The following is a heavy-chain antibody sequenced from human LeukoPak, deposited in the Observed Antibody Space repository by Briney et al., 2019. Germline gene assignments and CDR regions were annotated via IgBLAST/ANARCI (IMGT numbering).Heavy chain of an antibody. J-gene: IGHJ6*02. V-gene: IGHV3-74*01. CDR1: GFTFSTYW. Sequence: GGSLRLSCAASGFTFSTYWMHWVRQAPGKGPVWVSRINSDGSSTTYADSVKGRFTISRDNAKSTLYLQMNSLRAEYTAVYYCARSYGMDVWGQGTTVTVSS. CDR3: ARSYGMDV. CDR2: INSDGSST.